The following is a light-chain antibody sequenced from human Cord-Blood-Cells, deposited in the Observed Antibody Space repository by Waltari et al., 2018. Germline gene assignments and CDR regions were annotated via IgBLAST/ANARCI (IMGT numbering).Light chain of an antibody. CDR1: SSDVGGYNY. V-gene: IGLV2-14*01. J-gene: IGLJ2*01. CDR2: EVS. CDR3: SSYTSSSTLV. Sequence: QSALIQPASVSGSPGQSITISCTGTSSDVGGYNYVSWYQQHPGKAPKLMIYEVSNRPLGVSNRFSGSKSGNTASLTISGLQAEDEADYYCSSYTSSSTLVFGGGTKLTVL.